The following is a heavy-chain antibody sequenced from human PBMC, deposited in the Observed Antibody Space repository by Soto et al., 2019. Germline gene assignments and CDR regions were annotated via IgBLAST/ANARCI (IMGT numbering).Heavy chain of an antibody. CDR1: GFTFSSYA. J-gene: IGHJ6*02. CDR2: ISGSGGST. CDR3: AKPRSSSWFAQDAYYYYYGMDV. D-gene: IGHD6-13*01. V-gene: IGHV3-23*01. Sequence: GGSLRLSCAASGFTFSSYAMSWVRQAPGKGLEWVSAISGSGGSTYYADSVKGRFTISRDNSKNTLYLQMNSLRAEDTAVYYCAKPRSSSWFAQDAYYYYYGMDVWGQGTTVTVSS.